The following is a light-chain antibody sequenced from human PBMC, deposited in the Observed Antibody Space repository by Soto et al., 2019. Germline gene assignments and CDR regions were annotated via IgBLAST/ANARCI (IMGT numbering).Light chain of an antibody. V-gene: IGLV1-40*01. CDR3: QSYDNNLTV. J-gene: IGLJ2*01. CDR2: ANV. CDR1: NSNIGAGMD. Sequence: QSVLTQPPSVSGAPGQRVIISCTGSNSNIGAGMDVHWYQHLPGTAPKLLIFANVNRPSGVPDRFSGSKSGTSASLAITGLHPGDEAIYYCQSYDNNLTVFGGGAKVTV.